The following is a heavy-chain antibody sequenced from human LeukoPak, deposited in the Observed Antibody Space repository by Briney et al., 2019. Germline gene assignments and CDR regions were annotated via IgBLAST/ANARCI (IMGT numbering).Heavy chain of an antibody. CDR3: ARHDQRLVAPFDY. CDR2: IYYSGST. J-gene: IGHJ4*02. CDR1: GGSISSYY. Sequence: SETLSLTCTVSGGSISSYYWSWMRQPPGKGLEWIGYIYYSGSTNYNPSLESRVTISVDTSKNQFSLKLSSVTAADTAVYYCARHDQRLVAPFDYWGQGTLVTVSS. D-gene: IGHD6-13*01. V-gene: IGHV4-59*08.